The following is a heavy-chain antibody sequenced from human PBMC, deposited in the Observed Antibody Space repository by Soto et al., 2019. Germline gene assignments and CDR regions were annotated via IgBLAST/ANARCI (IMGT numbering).Heavy chain of an antibody. D-gene: IGHD7-27*01. J-gene: IGHJ4*02. V-gene: IGHV1-18*04. CDR1: GDTFTIYG. Sequence: ASVKVSCKASGDTFTIYGISWVRQAPGQGLEWMGWISAYKVNTNYAPKLQGRVTMTTDTSTSTAYMELRSLRSDDTAVYSCAISGDGISWYVDYWGQGTRVTVSS. CDR3: AISGDGISWYVDY. CDR2: ISAYKVNT.